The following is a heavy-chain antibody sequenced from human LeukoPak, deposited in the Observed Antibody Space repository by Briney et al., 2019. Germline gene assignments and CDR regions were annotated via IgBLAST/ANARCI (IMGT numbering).Heavy chain of an antibody. CDR3: ARQRSVVVAATHSYYYYGMDV. CDR1: GGSISSYY. D-gene: IGHD2-15*01. J-gene: IGHJ6*02. V-gene: IGHV4-59*08. CDR2: IYYSGST. Sequence: SETLSLTCTVSGGSISSYYWSWIRQPPGKGLEWIGYIYYSGSTNYNPSLKSRVTISVDTSKNQFSLKLSSVTAADTAVYYCARQRSVVVAATHSYYYYGMDVWGQGTTVTVSS.